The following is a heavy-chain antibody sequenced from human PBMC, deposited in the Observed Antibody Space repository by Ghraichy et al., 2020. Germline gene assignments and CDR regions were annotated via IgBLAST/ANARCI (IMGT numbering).Heavy chain of an antibody. CDR2: IYYSGST. V-gene: IGHV4-39*07. D-gene: IGHD3-22*01. CDR3: ARWATATSIVVVSADAFDI. J-gene: IGHJ3*02. CDR1: GGSISSSSYY. Sequence: SETLSLTCTVSGGSISSSSYYWGWIRQPPGKGLEWIGSIYYSGSTYYNPSLKSRVTISVDTSKNQFSLKLSSVTAADTAVYYCARWATATSIVVVSADAFDIWGQGTMVTVSS.